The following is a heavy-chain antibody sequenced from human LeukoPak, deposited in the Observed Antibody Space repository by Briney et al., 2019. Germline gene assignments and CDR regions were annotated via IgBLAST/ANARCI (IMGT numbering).Heavy chain of an antibody. Sequence: SETLSLTCTVSGGSISSSSYYWGWIRQPPGKGLEWIGSIYYSGSTYYNPPLKSRVTISVDTSKNQFSLKLSSVTAADTAVYYCARGWDTAMAKWGQGTLVTVSS. CDR3: ARGWDTAMAK. J-gene: IGHJ4*02. CDR2: IYYSGST. D-gene: IGHD5-18*01. V-gene: IGHV4-39*07. CDR1: GGSISSSSYY.